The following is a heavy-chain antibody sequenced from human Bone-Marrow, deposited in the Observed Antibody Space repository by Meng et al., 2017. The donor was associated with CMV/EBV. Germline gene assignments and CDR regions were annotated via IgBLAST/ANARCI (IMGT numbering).Heavy chain of an antibody. Sequence: GESLKISCAASGFTFSSYEMNWVRQAPGKGLEWVSYISSGSHAIYYADSVKGRFTISRDNAKNSLYLQMNSLRAEDTAVYYCARDLPHYSLDYWGQGTLVTVSS. CDR1: GFTFSSYE. J-gene: IGHJ4*02. D-gene: IGHD4-11*01. V-gene: IGHV3-48*03. CDR2: ISSGSHAI. CDR3: ARDLPHYSLDY.